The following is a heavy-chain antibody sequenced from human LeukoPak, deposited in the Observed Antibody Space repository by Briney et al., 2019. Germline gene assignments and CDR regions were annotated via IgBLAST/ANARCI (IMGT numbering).Heavy chain of an antibody. CDR1: GGSFSGYY. V-gene: IGHV4-34*01. D-gene: IGHD1-26*01. CDR3: AREGNSGSYYDLSLDY. CDR2: INHSGST. Sequence: PSETLSLTCAVYGGSFSGYYWSWIRQPPGKGLEWIGEINHSGSTNYNPPLKSRVTMSVDTSKNQFSLKLSSVTAADTAVYYCAREGNSGSYYDLSLDYWGQGTLVTVSS. J-gene: IGHJ4*02.